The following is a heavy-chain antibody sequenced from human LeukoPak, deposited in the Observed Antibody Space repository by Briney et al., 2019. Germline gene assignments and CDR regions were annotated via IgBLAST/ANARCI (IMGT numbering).Heavy chain of an antibody. Sequence: GGSLRLSCAASGFTFDDYAMHWVRQAPGKGLEWVSLISGDGGSTYYADSVKGRFTISRDNSKNSLYLQMNSLRTEDTALYYCAKAYGVSYYDILTGFDGLLYFDYWGQGTLVTASS. CDR2: ISGDGGST. CDR3: AKAYGVSYYDILTGFDGLLYFDY. D-gene: IGHD3-9*01. J-gene: IGHJ4*02. V-gene: IGHV3-43*02. CDR1: GFTFDDYA.